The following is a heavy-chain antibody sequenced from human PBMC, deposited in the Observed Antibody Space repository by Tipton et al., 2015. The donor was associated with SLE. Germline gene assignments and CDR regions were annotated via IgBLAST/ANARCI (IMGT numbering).Heavy chain of an antibody. J-gene: IGHJ1*01. Sequence: SLRLSCAASGFTFDDYTMHWVRQAPGKGLEWVSLISWDGGSTYYADSVKGRFTISRDNSKNSLYLQMNSLRTEDTALYYCAKDIGVAGPEYFQHWGQGTLVTVSS. CDR3: AKDIGVAGPEYFQH. CDR2: ISWDGGST. V-gene: IGHV3-43*01. CDR1: GFTFDDYT. D-gene: IGHD6-19*01.